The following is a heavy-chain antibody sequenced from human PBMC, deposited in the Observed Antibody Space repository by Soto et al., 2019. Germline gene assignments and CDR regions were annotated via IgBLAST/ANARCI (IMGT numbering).Heavy chain of an antibody. CDR2: IWFDGSNK. CDR1: GFTFSSYG. Sequence: QVQLVESGGGVVQPERSLRLSCAASGFTFSSYGMHWVRQAPGKGLEWVAVIWFDGSNKFYADSVKGRFTISRGNSKNTLYLQMNSLTAEDTAVYYCARTKNSYFDYWGQGTLVTVSS. V-gene: IGHV3-33*01. J-gene: IGHJ4*02. CDR3: ARTKNSYFDY.